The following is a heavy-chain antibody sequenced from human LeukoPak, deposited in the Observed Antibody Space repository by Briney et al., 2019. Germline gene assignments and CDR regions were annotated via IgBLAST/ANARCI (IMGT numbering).Heavy chain of an antibody. J-gene: IGHJ4*02. V-gene: IGHV3-9*01. Sequence: PGGSLRLSCAASGFTFSSYSMNWVRQAPGKGLEWVSGISWNSGSIGYADSVKGRFTISRDNAKNSLYLQMNSLRAEDTALYYCAKDKGFGELFGYFDYWGQGTLVTVSS. CDR3: AKDKGFGELFGYFDY. CDR1: GFTFSSYS. D-gene: IGHD3-10*01. CDR2: ISWNSGSI.